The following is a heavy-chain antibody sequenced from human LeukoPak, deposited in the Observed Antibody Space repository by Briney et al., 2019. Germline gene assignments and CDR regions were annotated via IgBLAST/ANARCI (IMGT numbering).Heavy chain of an antibody. Sequence: SETLSLTCTVSGYSISSGYYWGWIRQPPGKGLEWIGEIYHSGSTNYNPSLKSRVTISVDTSKNQFSLNLSSVTAADTAVYYCARQSRDDSGKRRVYFYYYYMDVWGKGTTVSISS. CDR2: IYHSGST. V-gene: IGHV4-38-2*02. CDR3: ARQSRDDSGKRRVYFYYYYMDV. CDR1: GYSISSGYY. D-gene: IGHD3-10*01. J-gene: IGHJ6*03.